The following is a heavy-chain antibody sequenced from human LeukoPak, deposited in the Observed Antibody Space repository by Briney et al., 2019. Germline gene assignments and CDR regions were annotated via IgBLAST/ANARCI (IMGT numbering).Heavy chain of an antibody. J-gene: IGHJ4*02. CDR2: IGSAGDT. V-gene: IGHV3-13*04. Sequence: GGSLRLSCAASGFTFSTSDMHWVRQATGKGLEWVSAIGSAGDTYYADSVKGRFTISRGNAKNSLYLQMNSLRAGDTAVYYCARVVYSAYDYWGQGTLVTVSS. CDR1: GFTFSTSD. D-gene: IGHD6-25*01. CDR3: ARVVYSAYDY.